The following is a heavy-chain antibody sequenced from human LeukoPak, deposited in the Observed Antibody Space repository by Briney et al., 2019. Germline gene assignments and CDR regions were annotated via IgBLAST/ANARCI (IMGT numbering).Heavy chain of an antibody. CDR3: ARAKWESSTTCYGA. V-gene: IGHV1-2*02. J-gene: IGHJ4*02. Sequence: GASVKVSCKASGYTFTGYYIHWVRQAPGQGLEWMGWINPNSGDTNYAQKFQGRVTMTRDTSISTAYMELSSLKSDDTAVYYCARAKWESSTTCYGARGQGTLVTVSS. D-gene: IGHD2-2*01. CDR1: GYTFTGYY. CDR2: INPNSGDT.